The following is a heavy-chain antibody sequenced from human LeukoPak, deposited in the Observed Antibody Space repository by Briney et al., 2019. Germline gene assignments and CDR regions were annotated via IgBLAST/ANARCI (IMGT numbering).Heavy chain of an antibody. CDR2: ISGSGGST. V-gene: IGHV3-23*01. Sequence: GGSLRLSCAASGFIFSSYAMSWVRQAPGKGLEWVSTISGSGGSTYYADSEKGRFTISRDNSKNTLYLQMNSLRAEDTAVYYCAKDPAAVVVGFFDYWGREPWSPSPQ. CDR3: AKDPAAVVVGFFDY. J-gene: IGHJ4*02. D-gene: IGHD2-15*01. CDR1: GFIFSSYA.